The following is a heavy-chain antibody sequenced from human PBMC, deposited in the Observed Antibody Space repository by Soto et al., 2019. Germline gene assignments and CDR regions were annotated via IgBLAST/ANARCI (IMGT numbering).Heavy chain of an antibody. CDR2: INGRSNYK. D-gene: IGHD1-26*01. J-gene: IGHJ4*02. V-gene: IGHV3-21*01. Sequence: LRLSCVASGFALTTHTMNWVRQAPGTGLEWVSSINGRSNYKYYSDSVKGRFTVSRDNAQNSLFLQMSRLGPEDTAVYYCVREDGVVGASSAFDSWGQGTLVTVSS. CDR3: VREDGVVGASSAFDS. CDR1: GFALTTHT.